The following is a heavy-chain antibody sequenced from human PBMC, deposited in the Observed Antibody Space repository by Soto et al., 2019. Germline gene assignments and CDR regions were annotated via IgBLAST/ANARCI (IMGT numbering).Heavy chain of an antibody. CDR2: ISYDGSNK. J-gene: IGHJ3*02. CDR1: GFTFSSYA. Sequence: QVQLVESGGGVVQPGRSLRLSCAASGFTFSSYAMHWVRQAPGKGLEWVAVISYDGSNKYYADSVKGRFTISRDNSKNTLYLQMNSLRAEDTAVYYCARDDGITGTTWGLKYAFDIWRQGTMVTVSS. V-gene: IGHV3-30-3*01. D-gene: IGHD1-20*01. CDR3: ARDDGITGTTWGLKYAFDI.